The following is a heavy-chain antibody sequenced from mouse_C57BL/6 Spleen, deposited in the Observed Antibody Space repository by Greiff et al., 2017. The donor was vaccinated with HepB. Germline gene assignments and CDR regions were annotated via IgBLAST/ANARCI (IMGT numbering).Heavy chain of an antibody. CDR1: GFTFSSYA. Sequence: EVQVVESGGGLVKPGGSLKLSCAASGFTFSSYAMSWVRQTPEKRLEWVATISDGGSYTYYPDNVKGRFTISRDNAKNNLYLQMSHLKSEDTAMYYCARDGVAYYFDYWGQGTTLTVSS. CDR2: ISDGGSYT. CDR3: ARDGVAYYFDY. J-gene: IGHJ2*01. V-gene: IGHV5-4*01. D-gene: IGHD1-1*02.